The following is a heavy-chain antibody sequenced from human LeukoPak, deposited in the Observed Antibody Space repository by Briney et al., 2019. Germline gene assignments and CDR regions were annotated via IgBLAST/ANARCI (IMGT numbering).Heavy chain of an antibody. V-gene: IGHV1-18*01. CDR2: ISAYNGNT. Sequence: ASVKVSCKASGYTFTSYGISWVRQAPGRGLEWMGWISAYNGNTNYAQKLQGRVTMTTDTSTSTAYMELRSLRSDDTAVYYCASVVRPYYGSGSGWFDPWGQGTLVTVSS. J-gene: IGHJ5*02. CDR3: ASVVRPYYGSGSGWFDP. CDR1: GYTFTSYG. D-gene: IGHD3-10*01.